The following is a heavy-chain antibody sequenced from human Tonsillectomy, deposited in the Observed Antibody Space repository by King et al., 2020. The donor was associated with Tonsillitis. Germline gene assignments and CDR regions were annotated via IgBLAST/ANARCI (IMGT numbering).Heavy chain of an antibody. Sequence: VPLQESGPGLVKPSQTLSLTCTVSGGSISSGDYYWSWIRQPPGKGLEWIGYIYYSGSTYYNPSLKSRVTISVDTSKNQFSLKLSSVTAADTAVYYCARGGIKERDFDYWGQGTLVTVSS. CDR2: IYYSGST. CDR3: ARGGIKERDFDY. D-gene: IGHD1-14*01. J-gene: IGHJ4*02. CDR1: GGSISSGDYY. V-gene: IGHV4-30-4*01.